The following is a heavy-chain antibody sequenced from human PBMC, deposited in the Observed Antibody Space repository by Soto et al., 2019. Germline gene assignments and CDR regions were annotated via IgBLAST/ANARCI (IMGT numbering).Heavy chain of an antibody. Sequence: PSETLSLTCTVSGGSISSSSYYWGWIRQPPGKGLEWIGSIYYSGSTYYNPSLKSRVTISVDTSKNQFSLKLSSVTAADTAVYYCARRLYYDSSGFEGGGMDFWGQRTTVTVSS. CDR3: ARRLYYDSSGFEGGGMDF. D-gene: IGHD3-22*01. CDR2: IYYSGST. CDR1: GGSISSSSYY. J-gene: IGHJ6*02. V-gene: IGHV4-39*01.